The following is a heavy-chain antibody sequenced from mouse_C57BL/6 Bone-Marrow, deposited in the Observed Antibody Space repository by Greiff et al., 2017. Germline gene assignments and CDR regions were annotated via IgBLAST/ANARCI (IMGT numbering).Heavy chain of an antibody. D-gene: IGHD2-5*01. Sequence: DVKLVESGGGLVQPGGSLKLSCAASGFTFSDYGMAWVRQAPRKGPEWVAFLSNLAYSIYYADTVTGRFPISRENAKNTLYLEMSSLRSEDTAMYYCARQRSNDAMDYWGQGTSVTVSS. CDR3: ARQRSNDAMDY. CDR2: LSNLAYSI. J-gene: IGHJ4*01. CDR1: GFTFSDYG. V-gene: IGHV5-15*01.